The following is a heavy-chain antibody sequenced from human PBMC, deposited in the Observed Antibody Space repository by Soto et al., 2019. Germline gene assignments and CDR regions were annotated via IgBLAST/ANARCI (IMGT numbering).Heavy chain of an antibody. CDR3: ASPGITRGKWAFDI. CDR1: GGTFSSYA. V-gene: IGHV1-69*13. J-gene: IGHJ3*02. CDR2: IIPIFGTA. D-gene: IGHD3-10*01. Sequence: SVKVSCKASGGTFSSYAISWVRQAPGQGLEWMGGIIPIFGTANYAQKFQGRVTITADESTSTAYMELSSLRSEDTAVCYCASPGITRGKWAFDIWGQGTLVTVSS.